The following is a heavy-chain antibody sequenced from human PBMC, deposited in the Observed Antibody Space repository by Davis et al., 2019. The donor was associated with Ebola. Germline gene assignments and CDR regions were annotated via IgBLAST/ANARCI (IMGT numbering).Heavy chain of an antibody. Sequence: PGGSLRLSCAASGFTFSSYSMNWVRQAPGKGLEWVSSITSSSSYIYYADSVEGRFTISRDNAKNSLYLQMNSLGAEDTAVYYCARGTGDFWSGQDWYFDLWGRGTLVTVSS. CDR3: ARGTGDFWSGQDWYFDL. J-gene: IGHJ2*01. CDR1: GFTFSSYS. V-gene: IGHV3-21*01. CDR2: ITSSSSYI. D-gene: IGHD3-3*01.